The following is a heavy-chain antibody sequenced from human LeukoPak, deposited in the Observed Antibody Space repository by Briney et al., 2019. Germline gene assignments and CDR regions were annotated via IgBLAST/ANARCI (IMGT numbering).Heavy chain of an antibody. CDR2: IYYTGST. V-gene: IGHV4-39*01. CDR1: GASISGSGYY. J-gene: IGHJ4*02. Sequence: SETLSLTCVVSGASISGSGYYLGWIRQPPGKGLEWIGNIYYTGSTYYNASLQSRVTISIDMSKNQFSLRLSSVTAADTAMYYCVKSGGYGLIDYWGQGILVTVSS. D-gene: IGHD6-19*01. CDR3: VKSGGYGLIDY.